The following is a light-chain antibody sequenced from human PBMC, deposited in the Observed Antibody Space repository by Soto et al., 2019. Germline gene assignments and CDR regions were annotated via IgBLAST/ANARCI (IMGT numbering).Light chain of an antibody. V-gene: IGKV1-5*01. J-gene: IGKJ1*01. CDR2: DAS. Sequence: IQITQSPPTLSASVGDRVTITFLASQSISGRLAWYQQKPGKAPKLLIYDASNLEGGVPSRFSGTGSGTEFTLTISSLQPEDFATYYCQKYNTYSQKFGQGTKVDIK. CDR3: QKYNTYSQK. CDR1: QSISGR.